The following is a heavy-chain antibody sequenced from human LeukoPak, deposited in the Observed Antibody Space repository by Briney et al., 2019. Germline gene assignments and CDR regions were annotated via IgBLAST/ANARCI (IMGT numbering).Heavy chain of an antibody. V-gene: IGHV3-23*01. Sequence: GGSLRLSCAASGFPFRYYAMSWVRQPPGKGLEWVSAISGSGGTTYYADSVKGRFTISRDNSKNTVYLQMNSLRAEDTAVYYCAKREDAWGAFDHWGQGTLVTVSS. D-gene: IGHD3-16*01. CDR3: AKREDAWGAFDH. CDR2: ISGSGGTT. CDR1: GFPFRYYA. J-gene: IGHJ4*02.